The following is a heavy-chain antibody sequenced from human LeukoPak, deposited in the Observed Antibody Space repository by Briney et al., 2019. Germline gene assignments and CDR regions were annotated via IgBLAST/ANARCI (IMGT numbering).Heavy chain of an antibody. CDR2: ISGSGGST. CDR1: GFTFSSYA. J-gene: IGHJ3*02. V-gene: IGHV3-23*01. D-gene: IGHD2-21*02. Sequence: GGSLRLSCAASGFTFSSYAMSWVRQAPGKGLEWVSAISGSGGSTYYADSVKGRFTISRDNAKNSLYLQMNSLRAEDTAVYYCARDGCGGDCYLGAFDIWGQGTMVTVSS. CDR3: ARDGCGGDCYLGAFDI.